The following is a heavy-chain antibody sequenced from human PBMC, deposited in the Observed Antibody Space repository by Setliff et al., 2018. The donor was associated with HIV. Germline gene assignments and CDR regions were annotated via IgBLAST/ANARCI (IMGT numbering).Heavy chain of an antibody. CDR2: VSYGGTNT. J-gene: IGHJ5*02. V-gene: IGHV3-30*04. Sequence: AGSLTLSCAASGFIFGDYAIHWVRQAPGKGLEWVAVVSYGGTNTYYADSVKGRFTISRDNSKNTLYLQMNRLRADDTAVYYCAKVNPRSVVPSARILGGFDPWGQGTPVTVSS. CDR1: GFIFGDYA. D-gene: IGHD2-2*01. CDR3: AKVNPRSVVPSARILGGFDP.